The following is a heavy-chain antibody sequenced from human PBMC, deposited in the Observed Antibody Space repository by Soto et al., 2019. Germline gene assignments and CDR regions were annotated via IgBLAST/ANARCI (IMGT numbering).Heavy chain of an antibody. CDR3: ASTSRSSLLVDC. D-gene: IGHD3-10*01. CDR2: FDPEDGET. CDR1: GYTLTELS. J-gene: IGHJ4*02. V-gene: IGHV1-24*01. Sequence: ASVKVSCKVSGYTLTELSMHWVRQAPGKGLEWMGGFDPEDGETIYAQKLQGRVTMTTDTSTSTAHMELRSLRSDDTAIYYCASTSRSSLLVDCWGQGTLVTVSS.